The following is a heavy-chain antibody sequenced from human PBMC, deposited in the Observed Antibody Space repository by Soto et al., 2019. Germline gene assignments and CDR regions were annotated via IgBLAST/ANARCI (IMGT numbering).Heavy chain of an antibody. CDR2: FIPIYGRP. CDR3: ASPYGSGIYYRFDY. V-gene: IGHV1-69*13. D-gene: IGHD3-10*01. Sequence: ASVKVSCKASGGTFTNFAISWVRQAPGHGLEWMGGFIPIYGRPNYAQKLQGRLTITADESTSTVYMELSSLTSDDTAVYYCASPYGSGIYYRFDYWGQGTLATVYS. J-gene: IGHJ4*02. CDR1: GGTFTNFA.